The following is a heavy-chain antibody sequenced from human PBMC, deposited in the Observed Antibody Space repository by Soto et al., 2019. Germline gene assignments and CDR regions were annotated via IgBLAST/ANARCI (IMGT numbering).Heavy chain of an antibody. CDR3: AKGHYDSSGYYIIDH. J-gene: IGHJ5*02. Sequence: PSETLSLTCTVSGDSLSSGGHYWSWVRQSPGKGLEWIGYFCYTGSTNYNPSLKSRVTISVDRSKTQCSLKLTSVTAADTAVYYCAKGHYDSSGYYIIDHWGQGTLVTVSS. CDR1: GDSLSSGGHY. V-gene: IGHV4-61*08. CDR2: FCYTGST. D-gene: IGHD3-22*01.